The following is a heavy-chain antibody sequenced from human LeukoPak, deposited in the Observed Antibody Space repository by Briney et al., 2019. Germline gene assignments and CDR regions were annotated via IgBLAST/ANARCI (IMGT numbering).Heavy chain of an antibody. CDR2: INHSVST. CDR1: GGSSSGYY. CDR3: ARGGGARGAFSPHSSSWRGIWFDP. Sequence: SETLSLTCAVYGGSSSGYYWSWIREPPGKGRECSGEINHSVSTNYNPSLKSRVTISVDTSKNQFSLKLSSVTAADTAVYYCARGGGARGAFSPHSSSWRGIWFDPWGQGTLVTVSS. V-gene: IGHV4-34*01. D-gene: IGHD6-13*01. J-gene: IGHJ5*02.